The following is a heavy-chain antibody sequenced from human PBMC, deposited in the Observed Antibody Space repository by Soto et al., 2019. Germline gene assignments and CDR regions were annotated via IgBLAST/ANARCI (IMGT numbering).Heavy chain of an antibody. V-gene: IGHV1-69*01. CDR2: IIPIFGTA. Sequence: QVQLVQSGAEVKKPGSSVKVSCKASGGTFSSYAISWVRQAPGQGLEWMGGIIPIFGTANYAQKFQGRVTITEDESTSTAYMEVSSLRSADTAVYYCASIPVEGPYYYGMDVWGQGTMVTVSS. CDR1: GGTFSSYA. CDR3: ASIPVEGPYYYGMDV. J-gene: IGHJ6*02.